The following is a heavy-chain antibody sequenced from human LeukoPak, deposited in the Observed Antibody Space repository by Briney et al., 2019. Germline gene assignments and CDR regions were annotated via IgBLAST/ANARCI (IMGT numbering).Heavy chain of an antibody. CDR1: GGSVSSGSCY. D-gene: IGHD6-13*01. V-gene: IGHV4-61*01. CDR3: ARGPYSSSWYVYYYGMDV. CDR2: IYYSGST. Sequence: SETLSLTCTVSGGSVSSGSCYWSWIRQPPGKGLEWIGYIYYSGSTNYNPSLKSRVTISVDTSKNQFSLKLSSVTAADTAVYYCARGPYSSSWYVYYYGMDVWGQGTTVTVSS. J-gene: IGHJ6*02.